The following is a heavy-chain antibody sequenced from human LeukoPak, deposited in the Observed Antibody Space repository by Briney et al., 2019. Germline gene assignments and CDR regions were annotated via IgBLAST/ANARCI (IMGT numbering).Heavy chain of an antibody. D-gene: IGHD6-13*01. J-gene: IGHJ4*02. CDR1: GFTFSSYG. CDR2: ISYDGSNK. CDR3: AKDQSIAAAVLDY. V-gene: IGHV3-30*18. Sequence: GGSLRLSCAASGFTFSSYGMHWVRQAPGKGLEWVAVISYDGSNKYYADSVKGRFTISGDNSKNTLYLQMNSLRAEDTAVYYCAKDQSIAAAVLDYWGQGTLVTVSS.